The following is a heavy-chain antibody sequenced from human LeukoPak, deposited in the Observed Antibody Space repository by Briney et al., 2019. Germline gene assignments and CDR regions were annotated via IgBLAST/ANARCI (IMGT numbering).Heavy chain of an antibody. D-gene: IGHD5-24*01. J-gene: IGHJ4*02. CDR3: ARGCVKMATITLPDY. Sequence: PGRSLRLSCPACGFTFSSYAMHWVRQAPGKGLEWVAVISYDGSNKYYVDSVKGRFTISRDNSKNTLYLQMNSLRAEDTAVYYCARGCVKMATITLPDYWGQGTLVTVSS. CDR1: GFTFSSYA. V-gene: IGHV3-30*04. CDR2: ISYDGSNK.